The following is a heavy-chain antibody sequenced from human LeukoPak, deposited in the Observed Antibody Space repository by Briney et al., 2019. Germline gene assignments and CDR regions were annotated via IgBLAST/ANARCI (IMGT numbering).Heavy chain of an antibody. CDR2: IYYSGTT. CDR1: VASINYNSYY. J-gene: IGHJ4*02. CDR3: ARASRLGELSLGY. Sequence: SETLSLTCTVSVASINYNSYYWGWIRQPPGKGLEWIGSIYYSGTTYYKPSLKSRLTISVDTSKNQFSLKLSSVTAADTAVYHCARASRLGELSLGYWGQGTLVTVSS. V-gene: IGHV4-39*07. D-gene: IGHD3-16*02.